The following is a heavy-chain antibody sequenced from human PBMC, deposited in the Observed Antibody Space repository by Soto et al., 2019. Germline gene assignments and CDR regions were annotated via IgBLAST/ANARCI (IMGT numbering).Heavy chain of an antibody. CDR2: INPSGGST. V-gene: IGHV1-46*01. J-gene: IGHJ4*02. D-gene: IGHD3-3*01. CDR3: ARDSYEIRFLEWLLFGYFDY. CDR1: GYTFTSYY. Sequence: ASVKVSCKASGYTFTSYYMHWVRQAPGQGLEWMGIINPSGGSTSYAQKFQGRVTMTRDTSTSTVYMELSSLRSEDTAVYYCARDSYEIRFLEWLLFGYFDYWGQGTLVTVSS.